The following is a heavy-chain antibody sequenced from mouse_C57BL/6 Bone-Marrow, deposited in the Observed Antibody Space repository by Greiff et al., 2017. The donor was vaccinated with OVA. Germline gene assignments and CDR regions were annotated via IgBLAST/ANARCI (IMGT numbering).Heavy chain of an antibody. J-gene: IGHJ2*01. Sequence: QVQLQQSGAELARPGASVKLSCKASGYTFTSYGISWVKQRTGQGLEWIGEIYPRSGNTYYNEKFKGKATLTADKSSSTAYMELRSLTSEDSVVYFCAPHDGYYVNFDYWGQGTTLTVSS. V-gene: IGHV1-81*01. CDR2: IYPRSGNT. D-gene: IGHD2-3*01. CDR1: GYTFTSYG. CDR3: APHDGYYVNFDY.